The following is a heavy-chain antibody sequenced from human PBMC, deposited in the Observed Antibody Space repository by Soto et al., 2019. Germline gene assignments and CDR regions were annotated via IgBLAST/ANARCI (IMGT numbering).Heavy chain of an antibody. Sequence: QVQLQESGPGLVKPSQTLSLTCTVSGGSISSGDYYWSWIRQPPGKGLEWIGYIYHSGSTYYNPSLKSRVTISVDTSKTQFSLKLSSVTAADTVVYYCARERPDGARLDPWGQGTLVTVSS. J-gene: IGHJ5*02. D-gene: IGHD6-6*01. V-gene: IGHV4-30-4*01. CDR2: IYHSGST. CDR1: GGSISSGDYY. CDR3: ARERPDGARLDP.